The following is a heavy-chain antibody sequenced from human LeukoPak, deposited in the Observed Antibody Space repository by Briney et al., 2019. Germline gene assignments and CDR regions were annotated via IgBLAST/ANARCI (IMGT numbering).Heavy chain of an antibody. CDR3: ASSGWYSHFDY. CDR1: GGSISSYY. Sequence: SETLSLTCTVSGGSISSYYWSWIRQPAGKGLEWIGRIYTSGSTNYNPSLESRVTMSVDTSKNQFSLKLSSVTAADTAVYYCASSGWYSHFDYWGQGTLVTVSS. CDR2: IYTSGST. J-gene: IGHJ4*02. D-gene: IGHD6-19*01. V-gene: IGHV4-4*07.